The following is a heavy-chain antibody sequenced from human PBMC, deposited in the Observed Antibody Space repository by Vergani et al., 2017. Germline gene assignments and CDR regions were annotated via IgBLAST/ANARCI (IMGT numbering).Heavy chain of an antibody. CDR1: GFTFSSYA. J-gene: IGHJ3*02. V-gene: IGHV3-9*01. CDR2: ISWNSGSI. CDR3: AKERRDGYNFAAAFDI. Sequence: EVQLLESGGGLVQPGGSLRLSCAASGFTFSSYAMSWVRQAPGKGLEWVSGISWNSGSIGYADSVKGRFTISRDNAKNSLYLQMNSLRAEDTALYYCAKERRDGYNFAAAFDIWGQGTMVTVSS. D-gene: IGHD5-24*01.